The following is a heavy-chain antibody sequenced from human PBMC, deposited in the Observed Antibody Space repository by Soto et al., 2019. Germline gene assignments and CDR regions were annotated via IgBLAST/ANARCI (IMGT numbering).Heavy chain of an antibody. D-gene: IGHD3-22*01. CDR2: IVVGSGKT. V-gene: IGHV1-58*02. Sequence: GASVKVSCKASGFTFSSSAIQWVRQARGQPLEWIGWIVVGSGKTDYTHNLQARVTMTRDKSTSTAYMELRGLRPDDTAVYYCARKSSSGSPLYYYYGMDVWGQGTTVTVSS. J-gene: IGHJ6*02. CDR1: GFTFSSSA. CDR3: ARKSSSGSPLYYYYGMDV.